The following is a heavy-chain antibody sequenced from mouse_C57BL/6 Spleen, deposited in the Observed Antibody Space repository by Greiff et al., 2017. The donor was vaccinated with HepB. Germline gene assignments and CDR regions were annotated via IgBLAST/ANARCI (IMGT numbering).Heavy chain of an antibody. D-gene: IGHD2-2*01. CDR2: IDPETGGT. CDR3: TRSGMVTRYFDV. Sequence: QVQLQQSGAELVRPGASVTLSCKASGYTFTDYEMHWVKQTPVHGLEWIGAIDPETGGTAYNQKFKGKAILTADKSSSTAYMELRSLTSEDSAVYYCTRSGMVTRYFDVWGTGTTVTVSS. CDR1: GYTFTDYE. J-gene: IGHJ1*03. V-gene: IGHV1-15*01.